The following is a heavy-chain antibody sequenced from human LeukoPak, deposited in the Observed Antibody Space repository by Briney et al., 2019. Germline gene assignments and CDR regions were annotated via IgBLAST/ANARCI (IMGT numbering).Heavy chain of an antibody. Sequence: GGSLRLSCAASGFTFSNYAMSWVREAPGEGVEWVSTISGDGVSTFYAASVKGRFTISRDYSRNTLYLQMIGLRAEDTAIYYCAKVPIVPAAHYDFWGQGTLVTVSS. J-gene: IGHJ4*02. V-gene: IGHV3-23*01. CDR2: ISGDGVST. CDR3: AKVPIVPAAHYDF. CDR1: GFTFSNYA. D-gene: IGHD2-2*01.